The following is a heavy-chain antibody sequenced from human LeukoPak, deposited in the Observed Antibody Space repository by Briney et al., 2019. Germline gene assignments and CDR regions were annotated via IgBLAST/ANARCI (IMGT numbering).Heavy chain of an antibody. CDR1: GYSISSGYY. D-gene: IGHD3/OR15-3a*01. J-gene: IGHJ4*02. Sequence: PSETLSLTCTVSGYSISSGYYWGWIRQPPGRGLEWIGSIYYSGNTYYNASLKSQVSISIDTSKNQFSLRLTSVTAADTAVYYCARQTGSGLFILPGGQGTLVTVSS. CDR2: IYYSGNT. CDR3: ARQTGSGLFILP. V-gene: IGHV4-38-2*02.